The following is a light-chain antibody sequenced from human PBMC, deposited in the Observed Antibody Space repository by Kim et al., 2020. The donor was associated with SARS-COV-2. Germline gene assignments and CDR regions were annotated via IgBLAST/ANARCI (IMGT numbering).Light chain of an antibody. J-gene: IGKJ1*01. CDR1: QSISSY. CDR2: AAS. V-gene: IGKV1-39*01. CDR3: QQSYITPRT. Sequence: DIQMTQSPSALSASVGDRVTITCRASQSISSYLNWYQHKAGKAPKFLISAASSLQSGVPSRFSGSGSGTDFTLTITSLQPEDVATYYCQQSYITPRTFGQGTKVDIK.